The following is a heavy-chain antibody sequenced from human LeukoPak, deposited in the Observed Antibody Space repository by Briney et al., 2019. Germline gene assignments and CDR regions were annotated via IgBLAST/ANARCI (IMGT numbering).Heavy chain of an antibody. CDR3: ARLSELTANVRRYYFDY. V-gene: IGHV4-59*08. CDR1: GGSIRGYY. CDR2: IYYSGST. J-gene: IGHJ4*02. D-gene: IGHD1-14*01. Sequence: SETLSLTCTVSGGSIRGYYWSWIRQPPGKGLEWIGYIYYSGSTNYSPSLKSRVTMSVEMSKNQFSLKLSSVTAADTAVYYCARLSELTANVRRYYFDYWGQGTLVTVSS.